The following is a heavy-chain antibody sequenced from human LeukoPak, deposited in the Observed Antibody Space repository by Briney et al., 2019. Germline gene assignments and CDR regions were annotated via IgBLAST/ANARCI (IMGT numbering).Heavy chain of an antibody. V-gene: IGHV3-21*01. J-gene: IGHJ4*02. CDR3: ARCTTGRTFGSLREIKRSREIDY. Sequence: GGSLRLSCAASGFTSSSYSMNWVRQAPGKGLEWVSSISSSSSYIYYADSVKGRFTISRDNAKNSLYLQMNSLRVEDTAVYYCARCTTGRTFGSLREIKRSREIDYWGQGTLVTVSS. CDR1: GFTSSSYS. CDR2: ISSSSSYI. D-gene: IGHD1-1*01.